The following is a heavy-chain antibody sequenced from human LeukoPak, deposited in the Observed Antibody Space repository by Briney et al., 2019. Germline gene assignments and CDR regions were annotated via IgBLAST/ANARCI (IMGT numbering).Heavy chain of an antibody. J-gene: IGHJ4*02. D-gene: IGHD5-18*01. CDR3: AKDRGKGNTAMVDY. Sequence: SETLSLTCTVSGGSISSYYWSWIRQPPGKGLEWIGYIYYSGSTNYNPSLKSRVTISVDTSKNQFSLKLSSVTAADTAVYYCAKDRGKGNTAMVDYWGQGTLVTVSS. V-gene: IGHV4-59*01. CDR2: IYYSGST. CDR1: GGSISSYY.